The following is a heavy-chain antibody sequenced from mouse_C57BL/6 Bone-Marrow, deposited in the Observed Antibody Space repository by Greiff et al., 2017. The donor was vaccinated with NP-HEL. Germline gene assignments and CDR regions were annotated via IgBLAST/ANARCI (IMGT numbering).Heavy chain of an antibody. Sequence: QVQLQQPGAELVMPGASVKLSCKASGYTFTSYWMHWVKQRPGQGLEWIGEIDPSDSYTNYNQKFKGKSTLTVDKSSSTAYMQLSSLTSEDSAVYYCAIKGSSFSWFAYWGQGTLVTVSA. D-gene: IGHD1-1*01. V-gene: IGHV1-69*01. J-gene: IGHJ3*01. CDR2: IDPSDSYT. CDR3: AIKGSSFSWFAY. CDR1: GYTFTSYW.